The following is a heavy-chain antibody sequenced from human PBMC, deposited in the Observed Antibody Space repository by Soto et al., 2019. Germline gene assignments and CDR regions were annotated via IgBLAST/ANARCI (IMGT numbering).Heavy chain of an antibody. Sequence: TSETLSLTCTVSGGSVSSGDYYWSWIRQPPGKGLEWIGYIYYSGSTNYNPSLKSRVSISLDTSKNQFSLRLTSVTAADTAVYYCARIPVDTYMTNWFDPWGQGTLVTVSS. D-gene: IGHD5-18*01. J-gene: IGHJ5*02. CDR1: GGSVSSGDYY. CDR2: IYYSGST. CDR3: ARIPVDTYMTNWFDP. V-gene: IGHV4-61*08.